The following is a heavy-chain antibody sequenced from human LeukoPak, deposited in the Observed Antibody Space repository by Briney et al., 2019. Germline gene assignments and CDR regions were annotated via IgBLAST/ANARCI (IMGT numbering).Heavy chain of an antibody. Sequence: ASVKVSCKASGYTFTNYGFSWVRQAPGQGLEWMGWINPNSGGTNYAQKFQGRVTMTRDTSISTAYMELSRLRSDDTAVYYCAREGVDWNHSVYYFDYWGQGTLVTVSS. CDR3: AREGVDWNHSVYYFDY. V-gene: IGHV1-2*02. D-gene: IGHD1-1*01. CDR1: GYTFTNYG. CDR2: INPNSGGT. J-gene: IGHJ4*02.